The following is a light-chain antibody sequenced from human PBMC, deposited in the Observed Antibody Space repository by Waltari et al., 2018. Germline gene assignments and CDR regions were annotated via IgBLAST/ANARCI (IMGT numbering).Light chain of an antibody. CDR2: HTS. Sequence: EIVLTQSPGTLSLSPGERASLSCSASQSLSNNYLAWYQQKPGQAPRLLIYHTSSRGTGIPDRFSGSGSGTDFTLTISRLEPEDFAVYYCQQYGRSPPGGSLTFGGGTKVAIK. CDR1: QSLSNNY. V-gene: IGKV3-20*01. J-gene: IGKJ4*01. CDR3: QQYGRSPPGGSLT.